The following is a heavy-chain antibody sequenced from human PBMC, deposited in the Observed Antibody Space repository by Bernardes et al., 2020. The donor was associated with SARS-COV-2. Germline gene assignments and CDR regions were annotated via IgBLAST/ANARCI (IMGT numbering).Heavy chain of an antibody. V-gene: IGHV1-69*13. CDR3: ASYCSSTSCYFNWFDP. D-gene: IGHD2-2*01. CDR2: IIPIFGTA. J-gene: IGHJ5*02. CDR1: GGTFSSYA. Sequence: SVKVSCKASGGTFSSYAISWVRQAPGQGLEWMGGIIPIFGTANYAQKFQGRVTITADESTSTAYMELSSLRSEDTAVYYCASYCSSTSCYFNWFDPWGQGTLVTGSS.